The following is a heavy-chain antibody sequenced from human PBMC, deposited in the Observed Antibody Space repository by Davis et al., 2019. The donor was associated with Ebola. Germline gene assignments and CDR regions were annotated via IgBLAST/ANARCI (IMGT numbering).Heavy chain of an antibody. D-gene: IGHD2-2*01. CDR1: GFTFSSYW. CDR2: ISSSATII. J-gene: IGHJ6*02. CDR3: ARFCSSTSCSLGYYYYGMDV. Sequence: GESLKISCAASGFTFSSYWMHWVRQAPGKGLEWIASISSSATIISYADSVKGRFTISRDNAKNSLYLQMNSLRAEDTAVYYCARFCSSTSCSLGYYYYGMDVWGQGTTVTVSS. V-gene: IGHV3-48*04.